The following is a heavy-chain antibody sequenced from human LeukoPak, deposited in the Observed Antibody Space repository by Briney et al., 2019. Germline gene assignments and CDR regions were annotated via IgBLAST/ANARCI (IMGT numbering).Heavy chain of an antibody. CDR3: AREDRDNYGSGGDY. V-gene: IGHV4-4*02. CDR1: GGSISSSNW. J-gene: IGHJ4*02. CDR2: IYHSGST. Sequence: SETLSLTCTVSGGSISSSNWWSWVRQPPGKGLEWIGEIYHSGSTNYNPSLKSRVTISVDKSKNQFSLKLSSVTAADTAVYYCAREDRDNYGSGGDYWGQGTLVTVSS. D-gene: IGHD3-10*01.